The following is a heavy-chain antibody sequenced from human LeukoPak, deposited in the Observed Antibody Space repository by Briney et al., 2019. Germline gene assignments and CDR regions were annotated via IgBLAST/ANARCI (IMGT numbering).Heavy chain of an antibody. CDR1: GFTFSSYW. CDR3: ARAPSEIGGYYPENFRH. CDR2: IKSDGST. Sequence: GVSLRLSCAASGFTFSSYWMHWVRQAPGNGLVWVSRIKSDGSTNYADSVKGRFTISRDYAKNTVSLQMNSLRAEDTGVYYCARAPSEIGGYYPENFRHWGQGTLVTVSS. D-gene: IGHD3-22*01. J-gene: IGHJ1*01. V-gene: IGHV3-74*01.